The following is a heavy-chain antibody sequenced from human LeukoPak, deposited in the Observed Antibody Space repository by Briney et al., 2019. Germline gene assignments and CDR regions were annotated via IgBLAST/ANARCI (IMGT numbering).Heavy chain of an antibody. D-gene: IGHD3-9*01. CDR2: ISSSSSYI. J-gene: IGHJ6*02. V-gene: IGHV3-21*01. CDR3: ARDHAIYDILTGYYKEDYYYYGMDV. Sequence: GGSLRLSCAASGFTFSDYYMNWIRQAPGKGLEWVSSISSSSSYIYYADSVKGRFTISRDNAKNSLYLQMNSLRAEDTAVSYCARDHAIYDILTGYYKEDYYYYGMDVWGQGTTVTVSS. CDR1: GFTFSDYY.